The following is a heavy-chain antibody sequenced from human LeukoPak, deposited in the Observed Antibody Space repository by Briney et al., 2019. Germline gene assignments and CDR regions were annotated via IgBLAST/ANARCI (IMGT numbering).Heavy chain of an antibody. CDR3: ARGVGSLLVTFDY. CDR2: INHSGST. Sequence: SETLSLTCAVYGGSFSGYYWSWIRQPPGKGLEWIGEINHSGSTNYNPSLKSRVTISVDTSKNQFSLKLSSVTAADTAVYYCARGVGSLLVTFDYWGRGTLVTVSS. V-gene: IGHV4-34*01. D-gene: IGHD3-9*01. J-gene: IGHJ4*02. CDR1: GGSFSGYY.